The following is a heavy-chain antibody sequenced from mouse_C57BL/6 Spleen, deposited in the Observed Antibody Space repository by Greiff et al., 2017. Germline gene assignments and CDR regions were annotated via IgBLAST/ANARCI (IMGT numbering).Heavy chain of an antibody. CDR1: GFTFSSYA. Sequence: EVKLMESGEGLVKPGGSLKLSCAASGFTFSSYAMSWVRQTPEKRLEWVAYISSGGDYSYYADTVKGRFTISRDNARNTLYLQMSSLKSEYTAMYYCTRVGEAWFAYWGQGTLVTVSA. D-gene: IGHD3-1*01. J-gene: IGHJ3*01. CDR2: ISSGGDYS. CDR3: TRVGEAWFAY. V-gene: IGHV5-9-1*02.